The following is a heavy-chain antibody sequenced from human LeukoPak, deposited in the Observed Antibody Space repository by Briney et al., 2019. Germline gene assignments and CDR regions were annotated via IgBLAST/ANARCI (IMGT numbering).Heavy chain of an antibody. J-gene: IGHJ4*02. V-gene: IGHV4-31*03. CDR1: GDSISSGGYY. D-gene: IGHD2-15*01. CDR3: AVEGGGSLSSPFDY. Sequence: KPSQTLSLTCTVSGDSISSGGYYWSWIRQQPGKGLEWIEYIYYSGSTHYNPSLKSRLTLSVYTSKNQFSLKLSYVTAPDTAVYYCAVEGGGSLSSPFDYWGQGTLVTVSS. CDR2: IYYSGST.